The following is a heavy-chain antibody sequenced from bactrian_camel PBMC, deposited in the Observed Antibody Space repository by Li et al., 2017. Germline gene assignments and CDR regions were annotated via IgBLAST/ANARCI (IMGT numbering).Heavy chain of an antibody. V-gene: IGHV3S54*01. D-gene: IGHD5*01. CDR1: GEIFSSCG. J-gene: IGHJ4*01. Sequence: HVQLVESGGGSVQAGGSLKLSCAASGEIFSSCGMGWYRQAPGKEREGVASFHAYTGMTAYAESAKGRFTISRDNDKNTVFLQMDSLKPEDTAMYYCGADYPGFHRPEGCDLDFPYKGQGTQVTVS. CDR2: FHAYTGMT.